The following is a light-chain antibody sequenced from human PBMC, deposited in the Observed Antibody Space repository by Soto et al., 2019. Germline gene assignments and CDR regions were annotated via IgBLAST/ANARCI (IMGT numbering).Light chain of an antibody. CDR2: GAS. CDR3: QKRSNWPPSIT. Sequence: DMVLTQSPDTLSLSPGETATRSRRASQSVSRAYLAWYQQRPGQAPRLLIYGASSRATDILDRFSGSGSGTDFTLTISRLEPEDFAVYYCQKRSNWPPSITFGQGTRLEIK. J-gene: IGKJ5*01. CDR1: QSVSRAY. V-gene: IGKV3D-20*02.